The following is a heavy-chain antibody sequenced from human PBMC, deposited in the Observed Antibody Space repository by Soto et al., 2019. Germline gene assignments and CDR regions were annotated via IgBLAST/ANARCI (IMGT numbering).Heavy chain of an antibody. CDR3: ARDLPYYDFWSGWSGMDV. Sequence: GASVKVSCKASGYTFTSYGISWVRQAPGQGLEWMGWISAYNGNTNYAQKLQGRVTMTTDTSTSTAYMELRSLRSDDTAFYYCARDLPYYDFWSGWSGMDVWGQGTTVTVSS. V-gene: IGHV1-18*01. D-gene: IGHD3-3*01. J-gene: IGHJ6*02. CDR2: ISAYNGNT. CDR1: GYTFTSYG.